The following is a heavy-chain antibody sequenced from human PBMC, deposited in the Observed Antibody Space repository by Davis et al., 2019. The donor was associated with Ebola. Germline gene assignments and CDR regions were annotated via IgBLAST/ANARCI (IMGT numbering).Heavy chain of an antibody. CDR1: GYTFTSYA. Sequence: ASVKVSCKASGYTFTSYAMHWVRQAPGQRLEWMGWINAGNGNTKYSQKFQGRVTITRDTSASTAYMELRSLRSDDTAVYYCARDGGSSPKTNYYYYYGMDVWGQGTTVTVSS. CDR3: ARDGGSSPKTNYYYYYGMDV. D-gene: IGHD6-13*01. CDR2: INAGNGNT. V-gene: IGHV1-3*01. J-gene: IGHJ6*02.